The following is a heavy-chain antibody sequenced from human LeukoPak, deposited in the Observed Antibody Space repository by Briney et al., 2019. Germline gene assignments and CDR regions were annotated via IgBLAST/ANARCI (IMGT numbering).Heavy chain of an antibody. J-gene: IGHJ5*02. CDR2: IYHSGST. V-gene: IGHV4-38-2*02. CDR1: GASISRYY. D-gene: IGHD3-22*01. CDR3: ARVGDYYDSSGYSGNWFDP. Sequence: PSETLSLTCTVSGASISRYYWGWIRQPPGKGLEWIGSIYHSGSTYYNPSLKSRVTISVDTSKNQFSLKLSSVTAADTAVYYCARVGDYYDSSGYSGNWFDPWGQGTLVTVSS.